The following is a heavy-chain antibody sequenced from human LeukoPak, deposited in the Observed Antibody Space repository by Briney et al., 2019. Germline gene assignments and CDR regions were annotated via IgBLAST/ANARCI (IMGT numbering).Heavy chain of an antibody. CDR1: GFTFSSYS. CDR3: AELYSGSYEGY. CDR2: ISSSSSYI. D-gene: IGHD1-26*01. V-gene: IGHV3-21*01. Sequence: GGSLRLSCAASGFTFSSYSMNWVRQAPGKGLEWVSSISSSSSYIYYADSVEGRFTISRDNAKNSLYLQMNSLRAEDTAVYYCAELYSGSYEGYWGQGTLVTVSS. J-gene: IGHJ4*02.